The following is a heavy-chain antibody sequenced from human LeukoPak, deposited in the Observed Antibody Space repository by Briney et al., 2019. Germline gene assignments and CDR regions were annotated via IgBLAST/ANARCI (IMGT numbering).Heavy chain of an antibody. J-gene: IGHJ4*02. Sequence: GGSLRLSCAAPGFTFSSYAMSWVRQAPGKGPEWVSEISGSGGSTYYADSVKGRFTLSRDNSKNTLYLQMNSLRAEDTAVYYCASAMVRGVIITSFDYWGQGTLVTVSS. CDR2: ISGSGGST. CDR1: GFTFSSYA. V-gene: IGHV3-23*01. D-gene: IGHD3-10*01. CDR3: ASAMVRGVIITSFDY.